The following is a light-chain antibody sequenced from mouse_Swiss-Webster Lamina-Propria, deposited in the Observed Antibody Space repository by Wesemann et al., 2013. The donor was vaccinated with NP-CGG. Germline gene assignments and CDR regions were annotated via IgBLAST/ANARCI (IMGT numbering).Light chain of an antibody. CDR1: SSVSSSY. J-gene: IGKJ5*01. V-gene: IGKV4-79*01. CDR2: STS. CDR3: QQRSSYPLT. Sequence: QIVLTQSPAIMSASPGEKVTLTCSASSSVSSSYLYWYQQKSRILPPNSGFYSTSNLASGVPARFSGSGSGTSYSLTISRMEAEDAATYYCQQRSSYPLTFGAGTKLELK.